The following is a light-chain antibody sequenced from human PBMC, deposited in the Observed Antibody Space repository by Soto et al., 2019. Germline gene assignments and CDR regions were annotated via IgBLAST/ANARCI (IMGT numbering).Light chain of an antibody. CDR3: AAWDDSLNGPV. J-gene: IGLJ1*01. Sequence: QSVLTQPPSASGTPGQRVTISCSGRSSDIGSNTINWYQQIPGTAPKLLIYINIQRPSGVPDRVSGPNSGTSASLAISGLQSEYEADYYCAAWDDSLNGPVFGPGTKVTV. CDR2: INI. V-gene: IGLV1-44*01. CDR1: SSDIGSNT.